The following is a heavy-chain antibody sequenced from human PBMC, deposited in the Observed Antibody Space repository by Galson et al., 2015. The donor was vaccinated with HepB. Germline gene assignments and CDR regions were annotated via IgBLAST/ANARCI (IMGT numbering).Heavy chain of an antibody. Sequence: TLSLTCTVSGGSINSGEHYWSWIRLPPGKGLEWIGNIYYSGSTYYNPSLKSRITISVDMSKNQFSLILSSVTAADTAVYYCARAVTTDSDYVWGISYYFDYWGQGTLVTVSS. CDR3: ARAVTTDSDYVWGISYYFDY. CDR1: GGSINSGEHY. J-gene: IGHJ4*02. V-gene: IGHV4-30-4*01. CDR2: IYYSGST. D-gene: IGHD3-16*01.